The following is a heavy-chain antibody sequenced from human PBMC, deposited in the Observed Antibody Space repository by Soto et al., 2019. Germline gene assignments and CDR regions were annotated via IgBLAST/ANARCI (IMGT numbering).Heavy chain of an antibody. D-gene: IGHD5-18*01. CDR3: ARVMDTAMVSGYYGMDV. V-gene: IGHV4-4*02. CDR2: IYHSGNT. J-gene: IGHJ6*02. CDR1: GGSISSSNW. Sequence: TLSLTCAVSGGSISSSNWWSWVRQPPGKGLEWIGEIYHSGNTNYNPSLKSRVTISVDKSKNQFSLKLSSVTAADTAVYYCARVMDTAMVSGYYGMDVWGQGTTVTVS.